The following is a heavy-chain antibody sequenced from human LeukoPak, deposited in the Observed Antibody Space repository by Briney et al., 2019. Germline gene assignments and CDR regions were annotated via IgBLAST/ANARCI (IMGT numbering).Heavy chain of an antibody. CDR1: GYSLTELF. J-gene: IGHJ4*02. CDR3: ATGLVSKLSVDY. CDR2: FDPEDGET. D-gene: IGHD3-16*02. Sequence: ASVMVSCKVAGYSLTELFMYWVRQAPGKWLEWMGGFDPEDGETIYAQKFQGRVTMTEDTSTDTAYMELSSLRSEDTAVYYCATGLVSKLSVDYWGQGTLVTVSS. V-gene: IGHV1-24*01.